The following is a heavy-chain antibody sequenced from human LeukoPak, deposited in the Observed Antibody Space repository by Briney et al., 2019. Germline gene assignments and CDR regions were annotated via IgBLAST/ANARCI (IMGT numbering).Heavy chain of an antibody. CDR2: VSHDGTKS. CDR3: ARVRLGSVRGAFDV. CDR1: GFKFNDYA. D-gene: IGHD3-10*01. J-gene: IGHJ3*01. Sequence: PGGSLRLSCTGSGFKFNDYAVHWVRQAPGRGLEWVAIVSHDGTKSHYAASVQGRFTISRDTSHNTLYLQMNSLRSDDTALYFCARVRLGSVRGAFDVWGQGTLVTVSS. V-gene: IGHV3-30*04.